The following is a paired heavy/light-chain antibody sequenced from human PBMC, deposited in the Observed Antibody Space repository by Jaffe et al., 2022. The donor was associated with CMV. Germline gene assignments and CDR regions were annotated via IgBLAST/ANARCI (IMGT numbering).Light chain of an antibody. J-gene: IGKJ1*01. CDR3: QQSYSTTWT. V-gene: IGKV1-39*01. CDR1: QSISSY. Sequence: DIQMTQSPSSLSASVGDRVTITCRASQSISSYLNWYQQKPGKAPKLLIYAASSLQSGVPSRFSGSGSGTDFTLTISSLQPEDFATYYCQQSYSTTWTFGQGTKVEIK. CDR2: AAS.
Heavy chain of an antibody. CDR3: ARGSPAYCGGDCYSRGYYYYGMDV. D-gene: IGHD2-21*02. CDR2: IYYSGST. CDR1: GGSISSGGYY. J-gene: IGHJ6*02. V-gene: IGHV4-31*03. Sequence: QVQLQESGPGLVKPSQTLSLTCTVSGGSISSGGYYWSWIRQHPGKGLEWIGYIYYSGSTYYNPSLKSRVTISVDTSKNQFSLKLSSVTAADTAVYYCARGSPAYCGGDCYSRGYYYYGMDVWGQGTTVTVSS.